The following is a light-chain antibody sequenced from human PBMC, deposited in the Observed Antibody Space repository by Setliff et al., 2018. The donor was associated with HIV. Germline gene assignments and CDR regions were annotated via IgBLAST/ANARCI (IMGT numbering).Light chain of an antibody. CDR1: SSNIGTNT. CDR3: ATCDDSLNGRV. Sequence: QSVLTQTPSASGTPGQGVTISCSGGSSNIGTNTVNWYQQLPGTAPKLLMYSDNQRPSGVPDRFSGSKSGTSASLSISGLQSEDEADYYCATCDDSLNGRVFGTGTKVTVL. CDR2: SDN. V-gene: IGLV1-44*01. J-gene: IGLJ1*01.